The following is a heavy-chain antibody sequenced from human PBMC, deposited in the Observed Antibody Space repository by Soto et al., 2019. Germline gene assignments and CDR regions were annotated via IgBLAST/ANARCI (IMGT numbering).Heavy chain of an antibody. CDR1: CYSISSGYY. V-gene: IGHV4-4*07. CDR3: ARDTLYYYDSSGYESSYYFDY. D-gene: IGHD3-22*01. Sequence: PSDTLSLTCADTCYSISSGYYWSWIRQPPGKGLEWIGRIYTSGSTNYNPSLKSRVTMSVDTSKNQFSLKLSSVTAADTAVYYCARDTLYYYDSSGYESSYYFDYWGQGTLVTVSS. J-gene: IGHJ4*02. CDR2: IYTSGST.